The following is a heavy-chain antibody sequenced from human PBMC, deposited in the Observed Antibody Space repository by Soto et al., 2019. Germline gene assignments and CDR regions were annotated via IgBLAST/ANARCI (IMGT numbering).Heavy chain of an antibody. CDR3: ARDGTGTTTGYYYYCMDV. CDR1: GGTFSSYA. V-gene: IGHV1-69*01. CDR2: IIPIFGTA. Sequence: QVQLVQSGAEVKKPGSSVKVSCKASGGTFSSYAISWVRQAPGQGLEWMGGIIPIFGTANYAQKFQGRVTITADESTSPAYMELSSLRSEDTAVYYCARDGTGTTTGYYYYCMDVCGQGTTVTVAS. J-gene: IGHJ6*02. D-gene: IGHD1-7*01.